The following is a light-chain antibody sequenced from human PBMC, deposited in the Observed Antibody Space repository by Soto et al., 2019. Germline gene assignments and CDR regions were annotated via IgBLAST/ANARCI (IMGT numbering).Light chain of an antibody. CDR2: GNS. J-gene: IGLJ1*01. Sequence: QSVLTQPPSVSGARGQRVTISCTGSSSNIGAGYDVHWYQQLPGTAPKLLIYGNSNRPSGVPDRFSGSKSGTSASLAITGLQAEDEADYYCQSYDSSLSGYVFGTGTKV. CDR1: SSNIGAGYD. CDR3: QSYDSSLSGYV. V-gene: IGLV1-40*01.